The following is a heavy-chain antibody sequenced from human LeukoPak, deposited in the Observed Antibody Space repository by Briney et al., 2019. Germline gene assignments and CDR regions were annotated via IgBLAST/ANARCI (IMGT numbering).Heavy chain of an antibody. Sequence: GGSLRLSCVASGFTFSSYWMHWVRQDPRKGLVWVSRINGDGRNINYADSVRGRFTISRDNSKNTLYLQMSSLRAEDTAVYYCAREGSGYYGSWGAFDIWGQGTMVTVSS. J-gene: IGHJ3*02. V-gene: IGHV3-74*01. CDR2: INGDGRNI. CDR3: AREGSGYYGSWGAFDI. D-gene: IGHD2/OR15-2a*01. CDR1: GFTFSSYW.